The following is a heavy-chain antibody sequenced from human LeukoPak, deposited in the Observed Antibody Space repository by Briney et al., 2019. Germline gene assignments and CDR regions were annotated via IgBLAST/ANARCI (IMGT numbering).Heavy chain of an antibody. CDR3: ARSPKPRYSSSWCWWFDP. CDR1: GYTFTSYY. Sequence: ASVKVSCKASGYTFTSYYMHWVRQAPGQGLEWMGIINPSGGSTSYAQKFQGRVTMTRDMSTSTVYMELSSLRSEDTAVYYCARSPKPRYSSSWCWWFDPWGQGTLVTVSS. J-gene: IGHJ5*02. V-gene: IGHV1-46*01. CDR2: INPSGGST. D-gene: IGHD6-13*01.